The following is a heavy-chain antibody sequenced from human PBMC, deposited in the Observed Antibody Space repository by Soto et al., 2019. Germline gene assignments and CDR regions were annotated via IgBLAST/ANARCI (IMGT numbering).Heavy chain of an antibody. CDR2: INPILSMS. Sequence: SVKVSCKASGDAFSFYTINWVRQAPGLRLEWMGRINPILSMSNYAQKFQGRVTITADKSTSTAYMDLSSLRSEDTAMYYCATSYGSGYRAFDYWGQGALVTVSS. V-gene: IGHV1-69*02. J-gene: IGHJ4*02. CDR1: GDAFSFYT. CDR3: ATSYGSGYRAFDY. D-gene: IGHD3-10*01.